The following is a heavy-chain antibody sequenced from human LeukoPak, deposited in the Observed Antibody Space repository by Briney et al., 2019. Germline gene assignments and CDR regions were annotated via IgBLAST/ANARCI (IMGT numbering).Heavy chain of an antibody. CDR1: GGSISSYY. J-gene: IGHJ5*02. CDR3: ARGGYSSSWYYDAGGFDP. CDR2: IYYSGST. Sequence: SETLSLTCTVSGGSISSYYWSWIRQPPGKGLVWLGYIYYSGSTNYNPCLKSRDTISVDTSKNQFSLKLSSVTAADTAVYYCARGGYSSSWYYDAGGFDPWGQGTLVTVSS. V-gene: IGHV4-59*01. D-gene: IGHD6-13*01.